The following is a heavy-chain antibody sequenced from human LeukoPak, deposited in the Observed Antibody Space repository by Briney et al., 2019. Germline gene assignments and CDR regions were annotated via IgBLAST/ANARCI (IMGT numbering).Heavy chain of an antibody. CDR3: TGDINWNYGY. CDR1: GYTFTGYY. V-gene: IGHV1-2*02. J-gene: IGHJ4*02. Sequence: ASVKVSCKASGYTFTGYYMHWVRQAPGQGLEWMGWINPNSGDTNYAQKFQGRVTMTRDTSISTAYMELSRLTSDDTAVYYCTGDINWNYGYWGQGTLVTVSS. CDR2: INPNSGDT. D-gene: IGHD1-7*01.